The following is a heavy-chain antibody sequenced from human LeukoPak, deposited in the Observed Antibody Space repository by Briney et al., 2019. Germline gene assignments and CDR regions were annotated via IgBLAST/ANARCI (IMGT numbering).Heavy chain of an antibody. D-gene: IGHD3-22*01. CDR2: ISYDGSNK. Sequence: GRSLRLSCAASGFTFSSYGMHWVRQAPGKGLEWGAVISYDGSNKYYADSVKGRFTISRDNSKNTLYLQMNSLRAEDTAVYYCAKADNTNYYDSTGLDYWGQGTLVTVSS. V-gene: IGHV3-30*18. CDR3: AKADNTNYYDSTGLDY. J-gene: IGHJ4*02. CDR1: GFTFSSYG.